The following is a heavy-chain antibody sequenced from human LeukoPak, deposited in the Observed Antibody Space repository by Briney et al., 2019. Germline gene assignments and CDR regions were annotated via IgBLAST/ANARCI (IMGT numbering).Heavy chain of an antibody. CDR1: GGSFSGYY. J-gene: IGHJ4*02. CDR2: INHSGST. D-gene: IGHD5-24*01. Sequence: SETLSLTCAVYGGSFSGYYWSWIRQPPGKGLEWSGEINHSGSTNYNPSLKSRVTISVDTSKNQFSLKLSSVTAADTAVYYCARGLFVKRWLQIGPSIYFDYWGQGTLVTVSS. V-gene: IGHV4-34*01. CDR3: ARGLFVKRWLQIGPSIYFDY.